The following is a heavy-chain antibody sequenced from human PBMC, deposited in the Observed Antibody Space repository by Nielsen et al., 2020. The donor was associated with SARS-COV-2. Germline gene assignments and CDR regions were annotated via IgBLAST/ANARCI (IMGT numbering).Heavy chain of an antibody. V-gene: IGHV3-23*01. CDR3: AKAGDVYNYGWYFDL. Sequence: LSLTCGVSGFTFNDYDMSWVRQAPGKGLEWVSLISGSGRVTHYADSVKGRFTISRDNSKKTLYLQMNSLRAEDTAVYYCAKAGDVYNYGWYFDLWGRGTLVTVSS. J-gene: IGHJ2*01. D-gene: IGHD5-24*01. CDR1: GFTFNDYD. CDR2: ISGSGRVT.